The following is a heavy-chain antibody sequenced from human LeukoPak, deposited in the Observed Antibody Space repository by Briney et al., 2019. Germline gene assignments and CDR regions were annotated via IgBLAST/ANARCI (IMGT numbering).Heavy chain of an antibody. CDR1: GFTFSSYA. CDR2: ISYDGSNK. V-gene: IGHV3-30*04. J-gene: IGHJ4*02. CDR3: AKDFAYNPDGGPFDY. D-gene: IGHD1-14*01. Sequence: GGSLRLSCAASGFTFSSYAMHWVRQAPGKGLEWVAVISYDGSNKYYADSVKGRFTISRDNSKNTLYLQMNSLRAEDTAVYYCAKDFAYNPDGGPFDYWGQGTLVTVSS.